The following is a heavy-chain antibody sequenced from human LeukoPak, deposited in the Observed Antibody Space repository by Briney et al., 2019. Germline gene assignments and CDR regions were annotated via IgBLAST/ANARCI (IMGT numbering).Heavy chain of an antibody. CDR2: INHSGST. Sequence: SKTLSLTCAVYGVSFSGYYWSWIRQPPGKGLEWIGEINHSGSTNYNPSLKSRVTISVDTSKNQFSLKLSSVTAADTAVYYCARGSRQWLVRYFDYWGQGTLVTVSS. J-gene: IGHJ4*02. CDR1: GVSFSGYY. D-gene: IGHD6-19*01. V-gene: IGHV4-34*01. CDR3: ARGSRQWLVRYFDY.